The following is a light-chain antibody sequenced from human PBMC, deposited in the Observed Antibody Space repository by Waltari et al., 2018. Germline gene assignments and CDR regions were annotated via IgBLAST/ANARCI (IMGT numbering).Light chain of an antibody. CDR2: GTS. J-gene: IGKJ4*01. Sequence: RATLSWRASQSVTSISLTWYQQKVGQAPRLLIYGTSSRATGIPDRFSGSGSGTDFTLTISRLEPEDFAVYYCQQYDGEVVTFGGGTKVEI. CDR3: QQYDGEVVT. V-gene: IGKV3-20*01. CDR1: QSVTSIS.